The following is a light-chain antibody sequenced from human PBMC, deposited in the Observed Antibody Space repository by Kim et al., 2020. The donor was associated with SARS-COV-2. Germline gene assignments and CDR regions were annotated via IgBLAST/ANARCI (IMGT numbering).Light chain of an antibody. CDR2: EDN. V-gene: IGLV6-57*02. CDR1: SGSIASNY. CDR3: QSYDSSNWV. Sequence: NFMLTQPHSVSESPGKTVTISCTGSSGSIASNYVQWYQQRPGSAPTTVIYEDNQRPSGVPDRFSGSIDSSSNSASLTISGLKTEDEADYYCQSYDSSNWVFCGRIQLTFL. J-gene: IGLJ3*02.